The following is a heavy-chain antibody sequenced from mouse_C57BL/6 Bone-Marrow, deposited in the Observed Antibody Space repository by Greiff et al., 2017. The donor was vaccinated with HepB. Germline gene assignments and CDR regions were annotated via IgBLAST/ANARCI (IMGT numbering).Heavy chain of an antibody. Sequence: EVQGVESGGGLVKPGGSLKLSCAASGFTFSSYAMSWVRQTPEKRLEWVATISDGGSYTYYPDNVKGRFTISRDNAKNNLYLQMSHLKSEDTAMYYCARAPRGYYVYFDYWGQGTTLTVSS. CDR3: ARAPRGYYVYFDY. D-gene: IGHD2-3*01. J-gene: IGHJ2*01. CDR2: ISDGGSYT. V-gene: IGHV5-4*01. CDR1: GFTFSSYA.